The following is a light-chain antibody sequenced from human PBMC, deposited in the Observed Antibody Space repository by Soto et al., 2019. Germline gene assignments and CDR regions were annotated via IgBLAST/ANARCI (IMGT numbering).Light chain of an antibody. V-gene: IGKV1-8*01. Sequence: AIRFCHTPPPPSASPGDRVPITCRASQGISSYLAWYQQKPGKAPRLLIYAASKLESGVPSRFGGSGSGTDFTLTISSLEPEDFAAYYCQQCNSWPRTFGQGTKVDIK. J-gene: IGKJ1*01. CDR1: QGISSY. CDR3: QQCNSWPRT. CDR2: AAS.